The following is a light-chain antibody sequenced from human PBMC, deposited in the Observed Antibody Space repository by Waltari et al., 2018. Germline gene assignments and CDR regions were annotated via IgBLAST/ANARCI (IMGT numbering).Light chain of an antibody. CDR2: KIS. CDR3: MQGTHWPYT. Sequence: DAVMTQSPLSLPVTLGQPASISCRSSQSLVHSDGNIYFNLFQQSPGQSPTRLIYKISDRDSGVPDRFSGSGSGTDFTLKISRVEAEDVGVYYCMQGTHWPYTFGQGTKLEIK. V-gene: IGKV2-30*02. CDR1: QSLVHSDGNIY. J-gene: IGKJ2*01.